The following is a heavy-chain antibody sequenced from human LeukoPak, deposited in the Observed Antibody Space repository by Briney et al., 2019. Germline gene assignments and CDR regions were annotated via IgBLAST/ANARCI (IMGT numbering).Heavy chain of an antibody. D-gene: IGHD3-22*01. J-gene: IGHJ3*02. CDR2: INHSGST. Sequence: SETLSLTCAVYGGSFSGYYWSWIRQPPGKGLEWIGEINHSGSTNYNPSLKSRVTISVDTSKNQFSLKPSSVTAADTAVYYCARRITMIVVVGRAFDIWGQGTMVTVSS. V-gene: IGHV4-34*01. CDR3: ARRITMIVVVGRAFDI. CDR1: GGSFSGYY.